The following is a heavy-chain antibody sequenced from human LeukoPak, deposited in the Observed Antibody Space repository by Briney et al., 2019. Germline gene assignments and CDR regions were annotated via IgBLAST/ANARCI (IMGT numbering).Heavy chain of an antibody. Sequence: GRSLRLSCAASGFTFSSYAMSWVRQAPGKGLEWVANIKQDGSEKYYVDSVKGRFTISRDNAKNSLYLQMNSLRAEDTAVYYCARRYFDYWGQGTLVTVSS. J-gene: IGHJ4*02. CDR1: GFTFSSYA. CDR3: ARRYFDY. V-gene: IGHV3-7*01. CDR2: IKQDGSEK.